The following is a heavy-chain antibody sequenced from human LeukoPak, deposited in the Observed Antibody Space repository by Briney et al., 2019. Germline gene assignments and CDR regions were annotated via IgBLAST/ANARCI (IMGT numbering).Heavy chain of an antibody. CDR1: GFTFSTYG. J-gene: IGHJ4*02. CDR3: AKDLSGGWSLDY. V-gene: IGHV3-30*18. D-gene: IGHD6-19*01. Sequence: GGSLRLSCGASGFTFSTYGMHWVRQAPGKGLEWVAVISHDGSDKHYADSVKGRFSISRDNSKNTLYLQTNSLRGEGTAVYYCAKDLSGGWSLDYWGQGTLVTVSS. CDR2: ISHDGSDK.